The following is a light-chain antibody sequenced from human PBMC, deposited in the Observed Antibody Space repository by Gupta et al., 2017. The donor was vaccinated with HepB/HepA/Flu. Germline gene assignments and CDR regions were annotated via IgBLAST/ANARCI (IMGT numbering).Light chain of an antibody. CDR2: GKN. V-gene: IGLV3-19*01. Sequence: SSELTPDPTVSVALGQTIPITCQGDSLSRYYATWYQQKPGQAPVLIVYGKNNRPSGIPDRFSGSRSGTTASLTITGAQAEDEADYHCNSRDSSGDHLVFGAGTKVTVL. J-gene: IGLJ1*01. CDR1: SLSRYY. CDR3: NSRDSSGDHLV.